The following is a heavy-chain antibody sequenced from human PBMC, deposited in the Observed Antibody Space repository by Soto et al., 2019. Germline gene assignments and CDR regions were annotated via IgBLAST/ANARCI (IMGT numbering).Heavy chain of an antibody. Sequence: ESGGGLIQPGGSLRLSCAVSGFSVSSNYITWVRQAPGKGLEWVSTIYSGGSTYYAESVRGRFTISRDNSKNTLYLQMNILRAEDTAVYYCASSYTWRLFDYWGQGTLVTVSS. J-gene: IGHJ4*02. D-gene: IGHD1-20*01. V-gene: IGHV3-53*01. CDR2: IYSGGST. CDR1: GFSVSSNY. CDR3: ASSYTWRLFDY.